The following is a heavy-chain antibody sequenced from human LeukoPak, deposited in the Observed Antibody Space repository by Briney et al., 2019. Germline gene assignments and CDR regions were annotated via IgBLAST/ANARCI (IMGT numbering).Heavy chain of an antibody. CDR1: GFMFSDYG. J-gene: IGHJ6*03. D-gene: IGHD3-10*01. CDR3: AKEGDRGEALYYYYMDV. V-gene: IGHV3-33*06. Sequence: GGSLRLSCAASGFMFSDYGMHWVRQAPGKGLEWVAAIWYDGSNIFYADSVKGRFTISRDNSKNALYQQMNSLRAEDTAGYYCAKEGDRGEALYYYYMDVWGNGTTVTVSS. CDR2: IWYDGSNI.